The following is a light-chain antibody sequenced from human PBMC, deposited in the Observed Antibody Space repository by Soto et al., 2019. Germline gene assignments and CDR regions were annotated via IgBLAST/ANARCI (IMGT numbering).Light chain of an antibody. CDR2: KAS. V-gene: IGKV1-5*03. J-gene: IGKJ1*01. CDR3: QHYNSYSEA. Sequence: DIRMTNSPSTLSGSVGDRVTITCRASQTISSWLAWYQQKPGKAPKLLIYKASTLKSGVPSRFSGSGSGTEFTLTISSLQPDDFATYYCQHYNSYSEAFGQGTKLDI. CDR1: QTISSW.